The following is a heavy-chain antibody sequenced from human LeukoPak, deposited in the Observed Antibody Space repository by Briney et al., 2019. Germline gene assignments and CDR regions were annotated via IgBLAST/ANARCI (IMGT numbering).Heavy chain of an antibody. D-gene: IGHD6-13*01. Sequence: GGSLRLSRAASGFTFSSYGMHWVRQAPGKGLGWGAVISYDGSNKYYADSVKGRLTISRDNSKNTLYLQMNSLRVEDTAVYYCAKDLIMSTTNTRVEQQLGGECDYWGQGTLVTVSS. CDR2: ISYDGSNK. CDR3: AKDLIMSTTNTRVEQQLGGECDY. CDR1: GFTFSSYG. V-gene: IGHV3-30*18. J-gene: IGHJ4*02.